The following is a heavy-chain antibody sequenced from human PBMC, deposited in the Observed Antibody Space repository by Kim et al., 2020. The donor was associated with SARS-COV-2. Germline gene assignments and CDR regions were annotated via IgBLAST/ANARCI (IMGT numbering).Heavy chain of an antibody. J-gene: IGHJ5*02. CDR2: IWYDGSNK. Sequence: GGSLRLSCAASGFTFSSYGMHWVRQAPGKGLEWVAVIWYDGSNKYYADSVKGRFTISRDNSKNTLYLQMNSLRAEDTAVYYCARSGRGNRDWFDPWGQGTLVTVSS. V-gene: IGHV3-33*08. CDR3: ARSGRGNRDWFDP. D-gene: IGHD3-10*01. CDR1: GFTFSSYG.